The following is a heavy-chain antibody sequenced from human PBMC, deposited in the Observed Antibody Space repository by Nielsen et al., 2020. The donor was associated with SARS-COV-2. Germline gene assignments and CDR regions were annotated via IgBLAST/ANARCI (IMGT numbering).Heavy chain of an antibody. V-gene: IGHV3-23*01. Sequence: GESLKISCVASGFTISTYGMSWVRQAPGKGLEWVSAISSSTYYADSVKGRFTVSRVNSKNTLYLQMNALRAEDTAVYYCAREGRNLPLNYWGQGTLVTVSA. CDR3: AREGRNLPLNY. CDR1: GFTISTYG. CDR2: ISSST. J-gene: IGHJ4*02.